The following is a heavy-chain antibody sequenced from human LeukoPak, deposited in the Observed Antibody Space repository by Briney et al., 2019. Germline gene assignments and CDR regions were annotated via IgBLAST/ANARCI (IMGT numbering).Heavy chain of an antibody. CDR1: GYTFTDYY. D-gene: IGHD6-13*01. J-gene: IGHJ4*02. CDR3: ARDRLAAAGTGG. CDR2: INPDSGGT. V-gene: IGHV1-2*02. Sequence: GASVKVSCKASGYTFTDYYIHWVRQAPGQGLEWMGWINPDSGGTKYAQKFQGRVTMTRDTSISTAYMVLSTLRSDDTAVYYCARDRLAAAGTGGWGQGTLVIVPS.